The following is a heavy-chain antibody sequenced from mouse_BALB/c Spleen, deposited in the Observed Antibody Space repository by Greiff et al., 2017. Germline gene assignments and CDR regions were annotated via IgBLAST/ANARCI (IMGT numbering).Heavy chain of an antibody. CDR1: GFTFTDYY. J-gene: IGHJ4*01. V-gene: IGHV7-3*02. CDR3: AREGGLRRRGYAMDY. D-gene: IGHD2-4*01. CDR2: IRNKANGYTT. Sequence: DVKLVESGGGLVQPGGSLRLSCATSGFTFTDYYMSWVRQPPGKALEWLGFIRNKANGYTTEYSASVKGRFTISRDNSQSILYLQMNTLRAEDSATYYCAREGGLRRRGYAMDYWGQGTSVTVSS.